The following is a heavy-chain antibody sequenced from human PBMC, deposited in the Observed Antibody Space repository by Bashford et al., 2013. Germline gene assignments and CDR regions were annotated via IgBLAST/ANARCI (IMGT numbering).Heavy chain of an antibody. D-gene: IGHD4-23*01. Sequence: VRQAPGKGPEWVATIWYDGSNKYYTDSVKGRFTISRDNSKNTLYLQMNSLRDEDTAVYYCARALTTMINWVMWFDPGAREPWSPSPQ. CDR3: ARALTTMINWVMWFDP. CDR2: IWYDGSNK. J-gene: IGHJ5*02. V-gene: IGHV3-33*01.